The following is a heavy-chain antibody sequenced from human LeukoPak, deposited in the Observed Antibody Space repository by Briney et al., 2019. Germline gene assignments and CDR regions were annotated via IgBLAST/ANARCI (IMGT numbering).Heavy chain of an antibody. J-gene: IGHJ4*02. CDR1: GFTFSSYG. Sequence: GGSLRLSCAASGFTFSSYGMHWVRQAPGKGLEWVAVIWYDGSNKYYADSVKGRFTISRDNSKNTLYLQMNSLRAEDTAVYYCARDPRTDARSSSWLYFDYWGQGTLVTVSS. V-gene: IGHV3-33*01. CDR3: ARDPRTDARSSSWLYFDY. CDR2: IWYDGSNK. D-gene: IGHD6-13*01.